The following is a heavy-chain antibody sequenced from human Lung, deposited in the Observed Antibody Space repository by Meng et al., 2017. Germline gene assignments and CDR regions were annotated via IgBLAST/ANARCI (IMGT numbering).Heavy chain of an antibody. J-gene: IGHJ4*02. CDR3: ARGPTTTAHDFDY. Sequence: QVHLQQWGAGLLKPSETLSLTCVASGGSFSDYSWSWIRQPPGKGLEWIGEINHSGSTNYNPSLESRATISVDTSQNNLSLKLSSVTAADSAVYYCARGPTTTAHDFDYWGQGTLVTVSS. CDR1: GGSFSDYS. D-gene: IGHD4-11*01. V-gene: IGHV4-34*01. CDR2: INHSGST.